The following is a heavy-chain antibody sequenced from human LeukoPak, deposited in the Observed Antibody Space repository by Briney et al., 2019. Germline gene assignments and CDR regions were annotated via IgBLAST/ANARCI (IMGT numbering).Heavy chain of an antibody. Sequence: ASVKVSCKASGDTFTSYGISWVRQAPGQGLEWMGWVSAYNGNTNYAQKLQGRVTMTTDTSTSTAYMELRSLRSDDTAVYYCARQYCSSTSCSLYYFDYWGQGTLVTVSS. D-gene: IGHD2-2*01. V-gene: IGHV1-18*01. CDR2: VSAYNGNT. J-gene: IGHJ4*02. CDR3: ARQYCSSTSCSLYYFDY. CDR1: GDTFTSYG.